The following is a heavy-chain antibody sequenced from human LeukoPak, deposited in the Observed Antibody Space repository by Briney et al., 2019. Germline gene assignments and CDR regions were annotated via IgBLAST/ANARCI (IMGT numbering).Heavy chain of an antibody. CDR1: GFTFSSYS. CDR2: ISSSSSYI. D-gene: IGHD5-12*01. Sequence: GGSLRLSCAASGFTFSSYSMNWVRQAPGKGLEWVSSISSSSSYIYYADSVKGRFTISRDNAKNSLYLQMNSLRAEDTAAYYCARVRGGYDSLLGYWGQGTLVTVSS. V-gene: IGHV3-21*01. J-gene: IGHJ4*02. CDR3: ARVRGGYDSLLGY.